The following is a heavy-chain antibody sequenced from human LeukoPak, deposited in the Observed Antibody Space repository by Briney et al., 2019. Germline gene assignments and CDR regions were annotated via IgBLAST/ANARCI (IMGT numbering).Heavy chain of an antibody. J-gene: IGHJ4*02. CDR3: ARGHSSSWYSG. CDR2: ISGSGGST. CDR1: GFTFSSYA. V-gene: IGHV3-23*01. Sequence: GGSLRLSCAASGFTFSSYAMSWVRQAPGKGLEWVSAISGSGGSTYYADSVKGRFTISRDNSKNTLYLQMNSLRAEDTAVYYCARGHSSSWYSGWGQGTLVTVSS. D-gene: IGHD6-13*01.